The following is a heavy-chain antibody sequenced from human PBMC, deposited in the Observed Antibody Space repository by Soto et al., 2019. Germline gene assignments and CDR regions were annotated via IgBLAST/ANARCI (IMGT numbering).Heavy chain of an antibody. CDR3: AKRSGVVPGPYFDY. Sequence: GGSLRLSCSASGFAFSSYAMPWVRQAPGKVPEYVPSITANGDTTYYAGSVKGRFTISRDNSKNTLYLQVSSLRAEDTAVYYCAKRSGVVPGPYFDYWGRGT. CDR1: GFAFSSYA. V-gene: IGHV3-64D*06. D-gene: IGHD6-19*01. J-gene: IGHJ4*02. CDR2: ITANGDTT.